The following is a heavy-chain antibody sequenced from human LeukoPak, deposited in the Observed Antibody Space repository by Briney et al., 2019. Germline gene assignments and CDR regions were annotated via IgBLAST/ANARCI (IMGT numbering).Heavy chain of an antibody. CDR3: ARNPNLHPASWYVSENWFDP. CDR2: VIPILGLA. Sequence: GASVKLSCKASGGTFSSYAISWVRQAPAQGLEWMGRVIPILGLANYAQKFQGRVTITADKSTSTAYMELSSLRSEDTAVYYCARNPNLHPASWYVSENWFDPRGQRTLVTVSS. CDR1: GGTFSSYA. J-gene: IGHJ5*02. V-gene: IGHV1-69*04. D-gene: IGHD6-13*01.